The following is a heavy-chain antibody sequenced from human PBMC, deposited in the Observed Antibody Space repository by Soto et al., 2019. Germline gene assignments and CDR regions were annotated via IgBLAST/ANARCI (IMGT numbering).Heavy chain of an antibody. CDR3: ARPRSGSYRLDYYGMDV. J-gene: IGHJ6*02. V-gene: IGHV5-51*01. D-gene: IGHD3-10*01. CDR1: GYNFANYW. CDR2: IYPGDSDS. Sequence: ESLKISCKGSGYNFANYWIALVRQMPGKGLEWMGIIYPGDSDSRYSPSFQGQVTISADKSINTAYLQWRSLRASDTAMYYCARPRSGSYRLDYYGMDVWGQGATVTVSS.